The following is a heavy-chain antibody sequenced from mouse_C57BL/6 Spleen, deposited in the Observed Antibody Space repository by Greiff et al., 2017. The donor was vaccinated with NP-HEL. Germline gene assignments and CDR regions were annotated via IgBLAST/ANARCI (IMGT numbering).Heavy chain of an antibody. Sequence: QVQLQQPGAELVRPGSSVKLSCKASGYTFTSYWMHWVKQRPIQGLEWIGNIDPSDSETHYNQKFKDKATLTVDKSSSTAYMQLSSLTSEDSAVYYCARFSYYGSSYEGYFDVWGTGTTVTVSS. D-gene: IGHD1-1*01. CDR3: ARFSYYGSSYEGYFDV. V-gene: IGHV1-52*01. CDR2: IDPSDSET. CDR1: GYTFTSYW. J-gene: IGHJ1*03.